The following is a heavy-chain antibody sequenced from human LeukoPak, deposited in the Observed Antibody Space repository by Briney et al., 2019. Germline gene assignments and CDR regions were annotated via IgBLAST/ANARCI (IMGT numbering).Heavy chain of an antibody. J-gene: IGHJ4*02. V-gene: IGHV6-1*01. Sequence: QTLSLTCAVSGDSVSSKNGAWNWIRQSPSRGLEWLGRTYYRSKWYNDYAESMEGRMTISQNTSKNQYSLHLNSVTPDDTAVYYCARDFGTTGWHTFDYWGQGTLVTVSS. D-gene: IGHD6-19*01. CDR2: TYYRSKWYN. CDR3: ARDFGTTGWHTFDY. CDR1: GDSVSSKNGA.